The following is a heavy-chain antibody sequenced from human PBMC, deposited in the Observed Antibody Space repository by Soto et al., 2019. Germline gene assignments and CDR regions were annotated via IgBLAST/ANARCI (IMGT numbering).Heavy chain of an antibody. CDR3: AKKGGAEQLWTYGMDV. CDR2: IIGSGGST. CDR1: GFTFSSYA. V-gene: IGHV3-23*01. J-gene: IGHJ6*02. Sequence: EVQLLESGGGLVQPGGSLRLSCAASGFTFSSYAMSWFRQAPGQGLEWVSGIIGSGGSTFNADSVKGRFTISRDNSKNTLFLQMNSLRAEDTAVYYCAKKGGAEQLWTYGMDVWGQGTTVTVSS. D-gene: IGHD6-13*01.